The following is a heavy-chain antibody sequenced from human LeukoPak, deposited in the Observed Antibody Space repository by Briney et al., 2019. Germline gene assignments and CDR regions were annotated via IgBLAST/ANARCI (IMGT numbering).Heavy chain of an antibody. V-gene: IGHV4-34*01. CDR3: ARVVAMSDLDY. Sequence: SETLSLTCAVYGGSFSGYYWSWIRQPPGKGLEWIGEINHSGSTNYNPSLKSRVTISVDTSKNQFSLKLSSVTAADTAVYYCARVVAMSDLDYWGQGTLVTVSS. D-gene: IGHD2-2*01. J-gene: IGHJ4*02. CDR1: GGSFSGYY. CDR2: INHSGST.